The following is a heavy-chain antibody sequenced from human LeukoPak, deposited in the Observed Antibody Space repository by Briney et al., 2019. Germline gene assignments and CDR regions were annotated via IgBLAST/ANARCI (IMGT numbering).Heavy chain of an antibody. V-gene: IGHV3-30*02. CDR3: ARGNSGYDKWNYYYYYMDV. D-gene: IGHD5-12*01. J-gene: IGHJ6*03. CDR1: GFTFSSYG. Sequence: GGSLRLSCAASGFTFSSYGMHWVRQAPGKGLEWVAFIRYDGSNKYYADSVKGRFTISRDNSKNTLYLQMNSLRAEDTAVYYCARGNSGYDKWNYYYYYMDVWGKGTTVTISS. CDR2: IRYDGSNK.